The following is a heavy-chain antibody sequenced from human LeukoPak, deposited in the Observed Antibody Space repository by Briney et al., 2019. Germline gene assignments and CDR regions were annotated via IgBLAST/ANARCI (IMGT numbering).Heavy chain of an antibody. CDR3: AKSQAAAGTGGAFDI. D-gene: IGHD6-13*01. Sequence: GGSLRLSCAASGFTFDDYAMHWVRQAPGKGLEWVSGISWNSGSIGYADSVKGPFTISRDNAKNSLYLQMNSLRAEDTALYYCAKSQAAAGTGGAFDIWGQGTMVTVSS. CDR2: ISWNSGSI. CDR1: GFTFDDYA. V-gene: IGHV3-9*01. J-gene: IGHJ3*02.